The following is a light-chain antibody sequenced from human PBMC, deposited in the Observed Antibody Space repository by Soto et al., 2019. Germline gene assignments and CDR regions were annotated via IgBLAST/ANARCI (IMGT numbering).Light chain of an antibody. CDR3: QQFNSYPT. CDR1: QGISSA. J-gene: IGKJ5*01. V-gene: IGKV1-13*02. CDR2: DAS. Sequence: AIQLTQSPSSLSASVGDRVTITCRASQGISSALAWYQQKPGKAPKLLIYDASSLESGVPSRFSGSGSGTDFTLTISSLQPQDFATYYCQQFNSYPTFVKGTRLEIK.